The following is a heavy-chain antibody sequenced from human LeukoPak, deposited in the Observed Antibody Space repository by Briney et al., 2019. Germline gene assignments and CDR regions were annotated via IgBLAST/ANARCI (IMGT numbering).Heavy chain of an antibody. D-gene: IGHD1-1*01. J-gene: IGHJ4*02. CDR2: IKSNTDGATT. V-gene: IGHV3-15*01. Sequence: PGGSLRLSCAASGFTFGKAWMSGVRHPPGKGLEWVGRIKSNTDGATTDYAASVKGRFIVSRDDSKNTLFLQMDSLRTEDTAVYYCMWNDVTDYWGQGTLVTVSS. CDR3: MWNDVTDY. CDR1: GFTFGKAW.